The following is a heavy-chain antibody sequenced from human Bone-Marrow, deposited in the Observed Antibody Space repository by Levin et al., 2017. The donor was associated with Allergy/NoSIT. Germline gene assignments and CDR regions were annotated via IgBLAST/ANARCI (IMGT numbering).Heavy chain of an antibody. V-gene: IGHV3-30*09. CDR2: ISFDGSVQ. CDR1: GFRFSGFA. D-gene: IGHD1-14*01. Sequence: GGSLRLSCAASGFRFSGFAMHWVRQAPGKGLEWVAVISFDGSVQYYPDSVKGRFAISRDNSKNIVYLDMNNLGPEDTAVYYCAKDSTPRHPDYFDFWGQGTLVTVSS. J-gene: IGHJ4*02. CDR3: AKDSTPRHPDYFDF.